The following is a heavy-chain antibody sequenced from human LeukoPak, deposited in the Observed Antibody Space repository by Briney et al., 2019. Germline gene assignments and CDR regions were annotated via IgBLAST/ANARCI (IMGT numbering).Heavy chain of an antibody. Sequence: GSSVKVSCKASGGTFNSYAISWVRQAPGQGLEWMGGIIPIFGTANYAQKVQGRVTITTDESTTTAYMELSSLRSEDTAVYYCARARSPSSGYLLRDHNWFDPWGQGTLVIVSS. J-gene: IGHJ5*02. CDR1: GGTFNSYA. CDR2: IIPIFGTA. D-gene: IGHD3-22*01. V-gene: IGHV1-69*05. CDR3: ARARSPSSGYLLRDHNWFDP.